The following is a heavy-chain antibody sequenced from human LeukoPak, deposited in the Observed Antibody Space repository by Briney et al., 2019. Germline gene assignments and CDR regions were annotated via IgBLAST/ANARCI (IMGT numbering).Heavy chain of an antibody. CDR1: GFTFDDYG. V-gene: IGHV3-20*04. J-gene: IGHJ4*02. CDR2: INWNGGST. CDR3: ARRAGAYSHPYDY. D-gene: IGHD4/OR15-4a*01. Sequence: GGSLRLSCAASGFTFDDYGMSWVRQAPGKGLERVSGINWNGGSTAYADSVKGRFTISRDNAKNSLSLQMNSLRAEDTAVYYCARRAGAYSHPYDYWGQGTLVTVSS.